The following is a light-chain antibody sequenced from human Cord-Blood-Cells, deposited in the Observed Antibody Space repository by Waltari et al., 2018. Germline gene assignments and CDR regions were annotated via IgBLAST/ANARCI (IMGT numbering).Light chain of an antibody. CDR2: QDS. CDR3: QAWDSSTVV. Sequence: SYELTQPPSVSVSPGQTASITCSGDKLGDKYACWYQQKPGQSPGWVIYQDSKRPSGIPERFSGSNSGNTATLTISGTQAMDEADYYCQAWDSSTVVFGGGTKLTVL. CDR1: KLGDKY. J-gene: IGLJ2*01. V-gene: IGLV3-1*01.